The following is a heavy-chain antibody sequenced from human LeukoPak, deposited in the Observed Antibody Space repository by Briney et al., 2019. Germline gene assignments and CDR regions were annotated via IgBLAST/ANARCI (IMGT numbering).Heavy chain of an antibody. Sequence: GGSLRLSCVASGFTFSSYAMHWVRQTPGKGLEYVSGINSNGGSTHYANSVKGRFTISRDNSKHTLYLQMDSLRSEDTAVYYCARLWFGEGPPDAFDIGGQGTMVTVSS. CDR1: GFTFSSYA. CDR3: ARLWFGEGPPDAFDI. V-gene: IGHV3-64*01. CDR2: INSNGGST. J-gene: IGHJ3*02. D-gene: IGHD3-10*01.